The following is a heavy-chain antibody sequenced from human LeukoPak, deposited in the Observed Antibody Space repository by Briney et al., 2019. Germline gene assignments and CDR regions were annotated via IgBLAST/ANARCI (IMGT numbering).Heavy chain of an antibody. CDR1: GFTFNTYA. D-gene: IGHD3-22*01. J-gene: IGHJ4*02. CDR2: ISSNGGST. V-gene: IGHV3-64*02. Sequence: PGGSLRLSCAASGFTFNTYAMHWVRQAPGKGLEYVSAISSNGGSTYYADSVKGRFTISRDNSKSTVYLQMGSLRAEDMAVYYCARRGSGFSQNYFDYWGQGTLVTVSS. CDR3: ARRGSGFSQNYFDY.